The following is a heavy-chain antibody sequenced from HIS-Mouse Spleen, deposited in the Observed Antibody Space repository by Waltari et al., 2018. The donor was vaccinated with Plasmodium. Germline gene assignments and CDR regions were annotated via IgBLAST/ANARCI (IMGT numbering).Heavy chain of an antibody. CDR1: GFTFSSYW. CDR3: ASSWYWYFDL. D-gene: IGHD6-13*01. CDR2: IKQDGSEK. J-gene: IGHJ2*01. Sequence: EVQLVESGGGLVQPGGSLSLSCAAAGFTFSSYWMRWVRQAPGKGLEWVANIKQDGSEKYYVDSVKGRFTISRDNAKNSLYLQMNSLRAEDTAVYYCASSWYWYFDLWGRGTLVTVSS. V-gene: IGHV3-7*01.